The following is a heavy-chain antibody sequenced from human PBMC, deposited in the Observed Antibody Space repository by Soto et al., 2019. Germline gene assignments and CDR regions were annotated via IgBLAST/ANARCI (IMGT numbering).Heavy chain of an antibody. D-gene: IGHD6-13*01. V-gene: IGHV3-23*01. CDR1: GFTFSSYA. J-gene: IGHJ4*02. CDR2: ISGSGGST. Sequence: PGGSLRLSCAASGFTFSSYAMSWVRQAPGKGLEWVSAISGSGGSTYYADSVKGRSTISRDNSKNTLYLQMNSLRAEDTAVYYCAKEGSWYSSSWYDYWGQGTLVTVSS. CDR3: AKEGSWYSSSWYDY.